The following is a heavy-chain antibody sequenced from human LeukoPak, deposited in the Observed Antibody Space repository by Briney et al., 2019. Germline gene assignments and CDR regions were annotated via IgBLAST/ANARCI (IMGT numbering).Heavy chain of an antibody. V-gene: IGHV4-4*09. CDR2: IYTSGIT. Sequence: SETLSLTCTVSGGSISSYYWSWIRQPPGKGLEWIGYIYTSGITNYNPSLKIRVTISVDTSKNQFSLKLSSVTAADTAVYYCARLPPRTDYFYYMDVWGKGTTVTVSS. J-gene: IGHJ6*03. CDR1: GGSISSYY. D-gene: IGHD1/OR15-1a*01. CDR3: ARLPPRTDYFYYMDV.